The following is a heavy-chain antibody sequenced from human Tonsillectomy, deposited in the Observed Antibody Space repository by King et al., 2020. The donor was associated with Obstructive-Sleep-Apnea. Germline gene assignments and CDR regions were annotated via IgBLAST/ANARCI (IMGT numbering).Heavy chain of an antibody. D-gene: IGHD3-16*02. CDR2: IYYSGST. CDR1: GGSISSYY. CDR3: SRVSPDYVWGSYRHYFDY. V-gene: IGHV4-59*01. J-gene: IGHJ4*02. Sequence: QLQESGPGLVKPSETLSLTCTVSGGSISSYYWSWIRQPPGKGLEWIGYIYYSGSTNYNPSLQSRFTITVDTSKNQFSLKLGSVTAADTAGYYCSRVSPDYVWGSYRHYFDYWGQGTLVTVSS.